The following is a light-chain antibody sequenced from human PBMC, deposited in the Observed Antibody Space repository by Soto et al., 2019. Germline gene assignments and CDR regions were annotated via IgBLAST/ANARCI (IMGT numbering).Light chain of an antibody. Sequence: QSALTQPASVSGSPGQSITISCTGTYTDVGGYNRVSWYQHHAGKGPKMLIFEVDNRHSGISDRFSGSKSGDTASLTISDLQAEDEADYYCVSYIESSLTHWVFGGGTKVTVL. CDR3: VSYIESSLTHWV. J-gene: IGLJ3*02. CDR1: YTDVGGYNR. V-gene: IGLV2-14*01. CDR2: EVD.